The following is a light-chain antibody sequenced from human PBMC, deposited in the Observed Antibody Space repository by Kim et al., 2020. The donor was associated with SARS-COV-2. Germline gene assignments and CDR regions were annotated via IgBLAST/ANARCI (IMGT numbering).Light chain of an antibody. Sequence: EAQGKTAGITWGGNNIGSKSVHWYQQKPGQAPVLVIYYDSDRPSGIPERFSGSNSGNTATLTISRVEAGDEADYYCQVWDSSSVVFGGGTQLTVL. J-gene: IGLJ2*01. V-gene: IGLV3-21*04. CDR2: YDS. CDR1: NIGSKS. CDR3: QVWDSSSVV.